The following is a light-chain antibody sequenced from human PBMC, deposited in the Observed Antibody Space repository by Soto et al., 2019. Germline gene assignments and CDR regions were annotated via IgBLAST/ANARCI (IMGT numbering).Light chain of an antibody. CDR3: SSYSFTTSLYV. CDR1: SSNIGNNY. CDR2: DNN. Sequence: QSVLTQPPSVSAAPGQKVTISCSGSSSNIGNNYVSWYQQLPGTAPKLLIYDNNKRPSGIPDRFSGSKSGTSGTLDITGLQTGDEADYYCSSYSFTTSLYVFGTGTKVTVL. V-gene: IGLV1-51*01. J-gene: IGLJ1*01.